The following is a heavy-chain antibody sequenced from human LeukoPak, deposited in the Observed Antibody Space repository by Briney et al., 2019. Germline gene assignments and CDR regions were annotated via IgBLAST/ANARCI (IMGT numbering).Heavy chain of an antibody. V-gene: IGHV3-7*01. Sequence: PGGSLRLSCAASGFTFSRYWMSWVRQAPGKGLEWVANIKQDGSENYYVDSVKGRFTISRDNAKNSLFLQMNSLRAEDTAVFYCARSSSGWYYLDYWGQGTLVTVSS. CDR3: ARSSSGWYYLDY. CDR2: IKQDGSEN. J-gene: IGHJ4*02. D-gene: IGHD6-19*01. CDR1: GFTFSRYW.